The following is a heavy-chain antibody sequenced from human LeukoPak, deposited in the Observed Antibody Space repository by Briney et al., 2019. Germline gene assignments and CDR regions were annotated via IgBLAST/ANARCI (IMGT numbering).Heavy chain of an antibody. V-gene: IGHV1-46*01. CDR2: VIPGGGGA. CDR1: GYTFTSYY. Sequence: ASVKVSCKASGYTFTSYYIHWVRQAPGQGLEWMGVVIPGGGGASYAQQFQDRVTMTRDMSTSTVYMELSSLRSEDTALYYCARGFTRIYYFDYWGQGSLVSVSS. D-gene: IGHD1-1*01. J-gene: IGHJ4*02. CDR3: ARGFTRIYYFDY.